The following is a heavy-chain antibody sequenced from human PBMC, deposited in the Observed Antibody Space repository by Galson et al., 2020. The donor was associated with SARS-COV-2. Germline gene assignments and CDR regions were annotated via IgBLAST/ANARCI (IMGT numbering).Heavy chain of an antibody. D-gene: IGHD2-15*01. CDR1: GGTFSSYA. V-gene: IGHV1-69*13. J-gene: IGHJ5*02. CDR3: ARDMPYDCSGGSCYHLDP. Sequence: SVKVSCKASGGTFSSYAISWVRQAPGQGLEWMGGIIPIFGTANYAQKFQGRVTITADESTSTAYMELSSLRSEDTAVYYCARDMPYDCSGGSCYHLDPWGQGTLVTVSS. CDR2: IIPIFGTA.